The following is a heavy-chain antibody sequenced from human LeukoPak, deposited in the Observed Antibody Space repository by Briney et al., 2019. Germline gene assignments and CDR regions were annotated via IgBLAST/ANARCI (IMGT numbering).Heavy chain of an antibody. V-gene: IGHV1-69*13. CDR1: GGTFSSYA. CDR2: IIPIFGTA. D-gene: IGHD3-10*02. CDR3: ARGDGLFGEFYFDY. Sequence: SVKVSCKASGGTFSSYAISWVRQAPGQVLEWMGGIIPIFGTANYAQKFQGRVTITADESTSTAYMELSSLRSEDTAVYYCARGDGLFGEFYFDYWGQGTLVTVSS. J-gene: IGHJ4*02.